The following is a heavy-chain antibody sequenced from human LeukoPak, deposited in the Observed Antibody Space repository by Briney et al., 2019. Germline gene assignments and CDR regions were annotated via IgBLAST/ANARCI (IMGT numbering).Heavy chain of an antibody. D-gene: IGHD3-10*01. V-gene: IGHV3-30*03. J-gene: IGHJ4*02. CDR1: GFTFSSYG. CDR3: ARDIVSGSGSLDY. Sequence: GGSLRLSCAASGFTFSSYGMHWVRQAPGKGLEWVAVISYDGSNKYYADSVKGRFTISRDNSKNTLYLQMNSLRAEDTAVYYCARDIVSGSGSLDYWGQGTLVTVSS. CDR2: ISYDGSNK.